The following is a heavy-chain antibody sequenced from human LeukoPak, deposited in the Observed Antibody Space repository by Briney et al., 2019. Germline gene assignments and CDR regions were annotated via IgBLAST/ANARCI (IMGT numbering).Heavy chain of an antibody. Sequence: SETLSLTCALSGGSISVGNYYWSWIRQPAGKGLEWIGRIYSSGTTNYNPSLKSRVTISLDTSRNQFSLELTSVTAADTAVYYCSRGLVYSSGWYFHYWGQGTLVTVSS. CDR1: GGSISVGNYY. V-gene: IGHV4-61*02. CDR2: IYSSGTT. D-gene: IGHD6-19*01. CDR3: SRGLVYSSGWYFHY. J-gene: IGHJ4*01.